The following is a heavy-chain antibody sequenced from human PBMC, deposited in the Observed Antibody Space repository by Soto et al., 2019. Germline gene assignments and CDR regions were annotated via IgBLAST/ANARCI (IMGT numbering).Heavy chain of an antibody. V-gene: IGHV4-61*08. CDR3: ARIPVDTYMIYWSDP. CDR2: VYFSGST. CDR1: GDSVSSGDYY. D-gene: IGHD3-16*01. Sequence: PSETLSLTCSVSGDSVSSGDYYWSWIRQPPGKGLEWIGHVYFSGSTNYIPSLKSRLTMSVDTAKNQFSLKLNSVTAADTAAYYCARIPVDTYMIYWSDPWGQGTQVTFSS. J-gene: IGHJ5*02.